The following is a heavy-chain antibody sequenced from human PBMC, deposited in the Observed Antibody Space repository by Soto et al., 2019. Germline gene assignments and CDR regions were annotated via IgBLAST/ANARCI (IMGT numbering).Heavy chain of an antibody. CDR1: GGSFSGYY. CDR2: INHSGST. CDR3: ARGQMGIVVVVAATARDAFDI. V-gene: IGHV4-34*01. J-gene: IGHJ3*02. Sequence: SETLSLTCAVYGGSFSGYYWSWIRQPPGKGLEWIGEINHSGSTNYNPSLKSRVTISVDTSKNQFSLKLSSVTAADTAVYYCARGQMGIVVVVAATARDAFDIWGQGTMVTVSS. D-gene: IGHD2-15*01.